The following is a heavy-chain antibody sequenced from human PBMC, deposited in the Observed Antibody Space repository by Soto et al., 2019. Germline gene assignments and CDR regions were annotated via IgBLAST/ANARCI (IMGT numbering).Heavy chain of an antibody. Sequence: QVQLVESGGGVVQPGRSLRLSCAASGFTFSSYGMHWVRQAPGKGLEWVAVIWYDGSNKYYADSVKGRFTISRDNSKNTLYLQMNSLRAEDTAVYYCAREPLTRYLTCYYRYYYYGMDVWGQGTTVTVSS. CDR2: IWYDGSNK. D-gene: IGHD3-9*01. J-gene: IGHJ6*02. V-gene: IGHV3-33*01. CDR3: AREPLTRYLTCYYRYYYYGMDV. CDR1: GFTFSSYG.